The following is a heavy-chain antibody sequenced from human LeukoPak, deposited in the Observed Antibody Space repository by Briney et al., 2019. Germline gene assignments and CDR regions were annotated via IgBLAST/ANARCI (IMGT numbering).Heavy chain of an antibody. CDR2: IYYSGST. Sequence: PSETLSLTCTVSGGSISSYYWSWIRQPPGKGLEWIGYIYYSGSTNYNPSLKSRVTISVDTSKNQFSLKLSSVTAADTAVYYCARLYGAGAFDIWGQGTMVTVSS. J-gene: IGHJ3*02. V-gene: IGHV4-59*08. D-gene: IGHD6-19*01. CDR1: GGSISSYY. CDR3: ARLYGAGAFDI.